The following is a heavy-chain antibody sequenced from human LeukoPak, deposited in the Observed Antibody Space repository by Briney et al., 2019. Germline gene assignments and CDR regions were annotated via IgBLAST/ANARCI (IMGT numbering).Heavy chain of an antibody. Sequence: ASVKVSGKASGYTFTSYDINWVRQATGQGLEWMGWINPNSGNTGYAQKFQGRVTMTRNTSISTAYMELSSLRSEDTAVYYCATNSSTWLSDMDVWGKGTTVTVSS. CDR3: ATNSSTWLSDMDV. J-gene: IGHJ6*04. D-gene: IGHD6-13*01. V-gene: IGHV1-8*01. CDR2: INPNSGNT. CDR1: GYTFTSYD.